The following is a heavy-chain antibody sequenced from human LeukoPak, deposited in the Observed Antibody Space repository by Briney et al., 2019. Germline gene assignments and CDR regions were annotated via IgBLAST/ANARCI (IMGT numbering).Heavy chain of an antibody. D-gene: IGHD3-22*01. CDR2: ISYDGSNK. J-gene: IGHJ4*02. CDR1: GFTFSSYA. V-gene: IGHV3-30-3*01. CDR3: ARRGYYDSSLDY. Sequence: PGGSLRLSCAASGFTFSSYAMHWVRQAPGKGLERVAVISYDGSNKYYADSVKGRFTISRDNSKNTLYLQMNSLRAEDTAVYYCARRGYYDSSLDYWGQGTLVTVSS.